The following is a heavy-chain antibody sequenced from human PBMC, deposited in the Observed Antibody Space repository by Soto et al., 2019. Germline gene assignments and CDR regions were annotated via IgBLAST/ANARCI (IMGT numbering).Heavy chain of an antibody. V-gene: IGHV1-2*02. CDR2: INPNRGRI. D-gene: IGHD1-26*01. CDR3: AINTYSRRWVGGMDV. J-gene: IGHJ6*02. Sequence: ASVKVSCKASGYTFTDYYIRWVRLAPGQGLEWMGWINPNRGRINYAQQFQARVTVTRDTSVTTVYMELGRLSSDDTAVYYCAINTYSRRWVGGMDVWGQGTTVTVSS. CDR1: GYTFTDYY.